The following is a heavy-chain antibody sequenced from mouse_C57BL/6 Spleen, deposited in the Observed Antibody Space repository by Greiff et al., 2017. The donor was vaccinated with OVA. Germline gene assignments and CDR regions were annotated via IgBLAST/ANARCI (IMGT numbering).Heavy chain of an antibody. Sequence: QVQLKQPGAELVMPGASVKLSCKASGYTFTSYWMHWVKQRPGQGLEWIGEIDPSDSYTNYNQKFKGKSTLTVDKSSSTAYMQLSSLTSEDSAVYYCARSGYSNYVLDYWGQGTTLTVSS. J-gene: IGHJ2*01. V-gene: IGHV1-69*01. CDR2: IDPSDSYT. CDR3: ARSGYSNYVLDY. CDR1: GYTFTSYW. D-gene: IGHD2-5*01.